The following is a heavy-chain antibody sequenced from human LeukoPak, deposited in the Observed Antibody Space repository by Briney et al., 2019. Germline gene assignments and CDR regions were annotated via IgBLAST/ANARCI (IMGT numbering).Heavy chain of an antibody. V-gene: IGHV4-59*01. Sequence: SETLSLTCTVSGGSISSYYWSWIRQPPGKGLEWIGYIYSSGSTNYNPSLKSRVTIPVDTSKNQFSLKLGSVTAADTAVYYCAREGDYYESSGYNWFDPWGQGTLVTVSS. CDR2: IYSSGST. CDR1: GGSISSYY. J-gene: IGHJ5*02. D-gene: IGHD3-22*01. CDR3: AREGDYYESSGYNWFDP.